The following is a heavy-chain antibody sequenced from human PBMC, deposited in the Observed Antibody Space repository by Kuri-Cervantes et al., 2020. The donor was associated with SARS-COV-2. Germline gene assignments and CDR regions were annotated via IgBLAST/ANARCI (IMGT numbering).Heavy chain of an antibody. J-gene: IGHJ4*02. CDR3: TRMDGWIQFFDPFDY. V-gene: IGHV3-48*02. D-gene: IGHD5-18*01. Sequence: GEPLQIPCAASGFTFSDFNMNWVGKAPGKGLEWIAHISNGASTRFYAVSVKGRFIISRDNARNVVYLQMSGLREDDTAVYYCTRMDGWIQFFDPFDYWGQGSLVTVSS. CDR2: ISNGASTR. CDR1: GFTFSDFN.